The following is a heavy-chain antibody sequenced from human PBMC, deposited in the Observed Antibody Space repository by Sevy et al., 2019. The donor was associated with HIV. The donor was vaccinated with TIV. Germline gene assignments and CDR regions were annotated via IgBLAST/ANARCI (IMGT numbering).Heavy chain of an antibody. CDR2: FSFGCGKI. V-gene: IGHV3-23*01. D-gene: IGHD2-8*01. CDR1: GFTFSKYS. Sequence: GGSLRLSCAASGFTFSKYSMSWIRQTPGKGLGWVSTFSFGCGKINYADSVKGGFTISRDDSRNTFYLQMNNLRAEDTAIYYGAREGCTKPHDYWGQGTVVTVSS. J-gene: IGHJ4*02. CDR3: AREGCTKPHDY.